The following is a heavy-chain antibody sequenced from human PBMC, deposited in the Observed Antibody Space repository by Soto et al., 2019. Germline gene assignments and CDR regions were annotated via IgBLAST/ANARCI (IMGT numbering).Heavy chain of an antibody. V-gene: IGHV4-30-2*01. CDR1: GGSISSGGYS. D-gene: IGHD4-4*01. CDR3: ARAPTTVTTSPPHFDY. J-gene: IGHJ4*02. CDR2: IYHSGST. Sequence: SETLSLTCAVSGGSISSGGYSWSWIRQPPGKGLEWIGYIYHSGSTYYNPSLKSRVTISVDRSKNQFSLKLSSVTAADTAVYYCARAPTTVTTSPPHFDYWGQGTLVTVSS.